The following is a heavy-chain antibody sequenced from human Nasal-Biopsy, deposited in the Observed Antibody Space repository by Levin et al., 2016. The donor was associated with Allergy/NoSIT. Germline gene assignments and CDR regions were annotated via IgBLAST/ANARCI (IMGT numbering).Heavy chain of an antibody. CDR1: GISFRGHG. Sequence: GESLKISCAASGISFRGHGMHWVRQAPGKGLEWAAGIWYDGSKKYYGESMRGRFTISRDDSENTLYLQMNSLRAEDTAVYYCARDGYYYGLDVWGQGTTVTVSS. CDR3: ARDGYYYGLDV. CDR2: IWYDGSKK. J-gene: IGHJ6*02. V-gene: IGHV3-33*01.